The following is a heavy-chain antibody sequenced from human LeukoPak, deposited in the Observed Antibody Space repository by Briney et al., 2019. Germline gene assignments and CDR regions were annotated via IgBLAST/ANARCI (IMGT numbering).Heavy chain of an antibody. CDR2: IIPIFGTA. Sequence: GASVKVSCKASGGTFSSYAISWVRQAPGQGLEWMGGIIPIFGTANYVQKFQGRVTITADESTSTAYMELSSLRSEDTAVYYCARAMYSSGWYGGDYFDYWGQGTLVTVSS. V-gene: IGHV1-69*13. CDR3: ARAMYSSGWYGGDYFDY. CDR1: GGTFSSYA. D-gene: IGHD6-19*01. J-gene: IGHJ4*02.